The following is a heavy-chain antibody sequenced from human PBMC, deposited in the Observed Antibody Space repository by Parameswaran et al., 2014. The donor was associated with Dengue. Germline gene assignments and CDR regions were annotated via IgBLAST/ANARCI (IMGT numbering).Heavy chain of an antibody. CDR3: ASTTGYRSSPDLDY. Sequence: ASVKVSCKASGYSLTSYGIIWVRQGPGQGLEWMGWISADNGDTIYAQKFQGRLTMTTDTSTSISYMELRSLRSDDSAVYYCASTTGYRSSPDLDYWGQGTQVTVSS. J-gene: IGHJ4*02. CDR2: ISADNGDT. V-gene: IGHV1-18*01. D-gene: IGHD6-13*01. CDR1: GYSLTSYG.